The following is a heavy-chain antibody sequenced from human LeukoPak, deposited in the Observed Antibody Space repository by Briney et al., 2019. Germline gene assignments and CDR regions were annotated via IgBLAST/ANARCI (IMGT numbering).Heavy chain of an antibody. CDR2: IYYAGNT. V-gene: IGHV4-59*01. J-gene: IGHJ5*02. D-gene: IGHD6-13*01. Sequence: SETLSLTYTISGGSISTYYWTWIRQPPGKGLEWIGYIYYAGNTIHNPSLNSRVTISVDTSKNQFSLKLTSLTAADTAVYYCARGASSSWTITFDPWGQGTLVTVSS. CDR1: GGSISTYY. CDR3: ARGASSSWTITFDP.